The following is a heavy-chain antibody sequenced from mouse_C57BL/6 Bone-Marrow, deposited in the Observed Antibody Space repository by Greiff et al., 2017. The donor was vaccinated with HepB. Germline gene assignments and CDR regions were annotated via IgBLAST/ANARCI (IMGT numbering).Heavy chain of an antibody. Sequence: VQRVESGAELAKPGASVKLSCKASGYTFTSYWMHWVKQRPGQGLEWIGYINPSSGYTKYNQKFKDKATLTADKASSTAYMQMSRLTYEDSAVYYCAHDGYSYWYFDVWGTGTTVTVSS. CDR3: AHDGYSYWYFDV. D-gene: IGHD2-3*01. V-gene: IGHV1-7*01. CDR1: GYTFTSYW. J-gene: IGHJ1*03. CDR2: INPSSGYT.